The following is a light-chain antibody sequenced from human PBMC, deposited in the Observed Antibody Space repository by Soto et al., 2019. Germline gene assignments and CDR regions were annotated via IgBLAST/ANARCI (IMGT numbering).Light chain of an antibody. Sequence: DIQMTQAPSSLSASVGDRVNITCRASQNIRNSLNWYQQKPGKAPKLLISSTSSLQSGVPSRFSGSGSATDFTLTISSLQPEDFASYYCQQSYSTPSITFGQGTRLEI. J-gene: IGKJ5*01. CDR1: QNIRNS. V-gene: IGKV1-39*01. CDR3: QQSYSTPSIT. CDR2: STS.